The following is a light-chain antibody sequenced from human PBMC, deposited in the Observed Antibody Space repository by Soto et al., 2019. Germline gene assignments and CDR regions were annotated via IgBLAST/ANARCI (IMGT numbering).Light chain of an antibody. V-gene: IGKV3-15*01. CDR1: QGVGST. Sequence: ELVLTQSPATLSVSPGERATLSGRASQGVGSTLAWYQQEPGRAPRLLIYDVSTRATGIPARFSGAGSGTEFTLTISGLQSDDFAVYYCQHYLTWPLTFGGGTRVEI. CDR3: QHYLTWPLT. J-gene: IGKJ4*01. CDR2: DVS.